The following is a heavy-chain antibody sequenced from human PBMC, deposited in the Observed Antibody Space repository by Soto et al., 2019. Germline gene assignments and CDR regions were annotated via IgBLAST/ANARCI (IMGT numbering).Heavy chain of an antibody. CDR2: VSHTGNT. D-gene: IGHD5-12*01. Sequence: QVQLQESGPGLVKPSGTLSLTCAVSSGSITSSNWWSWVRQPPGKGLEWIGEVSHTGNTNYIPSLKSRVTISVDKSRNQFSLRLSSVTAADTAVYYCARNRYGGYDFDYWGQGSLVIVSS. CDR3: ARNRYGGYDFDY. J-gene: IGHJ4*02. CDR1: SGSITSSNW. V-gene: IGHV4-4*02.